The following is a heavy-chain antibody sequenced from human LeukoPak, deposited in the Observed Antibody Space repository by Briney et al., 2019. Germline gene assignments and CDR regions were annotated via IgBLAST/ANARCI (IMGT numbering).Heavy chain of an antibody. D-gene: IGHD6-19*01. J-gene: IGHJ4*02. CDR1: GYTFTSYG. CDR2: INPNSGGT. V-gene: IGHV1-2*02. Sequence: ASVKVSCKASGYTFTSYGISWVRQAPGQGLEWMGWINPNSGGTNYAQKFQGRVTMTRDTSISTAYMELSRLTSDDTAVYYCARDVGSGWYNFDYWGQGTLVTVSS. CDR3: ARDVGSGWYNFDY.